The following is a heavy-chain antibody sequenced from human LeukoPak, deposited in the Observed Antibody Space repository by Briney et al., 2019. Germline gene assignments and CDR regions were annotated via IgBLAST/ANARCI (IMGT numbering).Heavy chain of an antibody. CDR3: ARAAYCSGGSCDGAYYYYMDV. CDR2: TYCRSKWYN. J-gene: IGHJ6*03. D-gene: IGHD2-15*01. Sequence: SQTLSLTCAISGDSVSSNSAAWNWIRQSPSRGLEWLGRTYCRSKWYNDYAVSVKSRITINPDTSKNQFSLQLNSVTPEDTAVYYCARAAYCSGGSCDGAYYYYMDVWGKGTTVTVSS. V-gene: IGHV6-1*01. CDR1: GDSVSSNSAA.